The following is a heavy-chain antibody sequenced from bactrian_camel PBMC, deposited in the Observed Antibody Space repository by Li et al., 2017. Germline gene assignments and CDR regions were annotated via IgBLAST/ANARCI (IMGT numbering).Heavy chain of an antibody. CDR1: AYTIHGSF. CDR2: IYRGGGRT. Sequence: DVQLVESGGGTVQAGGSLRLSCAASAYTIHGSFCMGWFRQTPGKEREGIAAIYRGGGRTWYADSVKGRFAISKDNAENTLYLQMDSLKPEDTAMYYCAAVGGAGFDGYCYGDNKYWSQGTQVTVS. V-gene: IGHV3S31*01. J-gene: IGHJ4*01. CDR3: AAVGGAGFDGYCYGDNKY. D-gene: IGHD3*01.